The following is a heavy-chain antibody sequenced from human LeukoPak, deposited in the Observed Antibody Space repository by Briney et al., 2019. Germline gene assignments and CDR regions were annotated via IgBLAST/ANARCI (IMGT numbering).Heavy chain of an antibody. CDR2: ISSSSSYI. D-gene: IGHD3-10*01. Sequence: GGSLRLSCAASGFTFSSYSMNWVRQAPGKGLEWVSSISSSSSYIYYADSVKGRFTISRDNAKNSLYLRMSSLRVEDTAVYYCARGEGYYASGSYYIDYWGQGTLVTVSS. CDR1: GFTFSSYS. CDR3: ARGEGYYASGSYYIDY. V-gene: IGHV3-21*01. J-gene: IGHJ4*02.